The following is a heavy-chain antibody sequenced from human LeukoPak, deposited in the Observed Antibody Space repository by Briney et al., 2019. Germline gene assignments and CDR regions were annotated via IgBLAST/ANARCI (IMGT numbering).Heavy chain of an antibody. V-gene: IGHV4-39*01. Sequence: PSETLSLTCTVSGGSISSSSYYWGWIRQPPGKGLEWIGSIYYSGSTYYNPSLKSRVTISVDTSKNQFSLKLSSVTAADTAVYYCAKWPRYYHDSSGTFDYWGQGTLVTVSS. CDR2: IYYSGST. J-gene: IGHJ4*02. CDR1: GGSISSSSYY. D-gene: IGHD3-22*01. CDR3: AKWPRYYHDSSGTFDY.